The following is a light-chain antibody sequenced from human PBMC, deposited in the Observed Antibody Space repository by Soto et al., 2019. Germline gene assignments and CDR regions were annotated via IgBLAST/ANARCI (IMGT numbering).Light chain of an antibody. CDR3: QQSDSTPF. CDR1: QSISSW. J-gene: IGKJ4*01. Sequence: DIQRTQYPRTLTESISDISTNPYRDSQSISSWLAWYQQKPGKAPKLLIYDASSLESGVPSRFSGSGSGTDFTLTISSLQPEDFATYYCQQSDSTPFFGGGTKVDIK. V-gene: IGKV1-5*01. CDR2: DAS.